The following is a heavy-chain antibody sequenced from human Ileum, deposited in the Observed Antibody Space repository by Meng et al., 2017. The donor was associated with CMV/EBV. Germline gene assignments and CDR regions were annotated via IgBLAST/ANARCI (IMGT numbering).Heavy chain of an antibody. CDR1: GVSISSYY. D-gene: IGHD6-6*01. CDR2: MFYSGSN. CDR3: ARGDASSHGVDD. J-gene: IGHJ6*01. V-gene: IGHV4-59*01. Sequence: GSLRLSCTVSGVSISSYYWSWIRQPPGKGLEWIGYMFYSGSNSYNPSLKSRVTISLDVSKNQFSLNLSSVTAADTAVYYCARGDASSHGVDDWGQGTTVTGSS.